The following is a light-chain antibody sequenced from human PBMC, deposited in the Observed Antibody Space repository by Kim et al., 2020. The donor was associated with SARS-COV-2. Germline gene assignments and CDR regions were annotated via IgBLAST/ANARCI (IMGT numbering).Light chain of an antibody. CDR1: QSLVFSDGKTY. Sequence: DVIMTQSPLSLPVTLGQPASISCRSSQSLVFSDGKTYLNWFHQRPGQSPRRLIYKVSNRDSGVPDRFSDSGSGTDFTLKISRVEAEDVGVYYCMYGTHWPPSFTFGGGTKVDIK. J-gene: IGKJ4*01. CDR3: MYGTHWPPSFT. V-gene: IGKV2-30*01. CDR2: KVS.